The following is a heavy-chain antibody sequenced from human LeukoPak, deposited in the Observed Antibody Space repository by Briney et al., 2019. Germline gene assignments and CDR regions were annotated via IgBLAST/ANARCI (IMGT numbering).Heavy chain of an antibody. CDR2: IRYDGSNE. CDR3: ARRDRYYYDSSGYYYYYGMDV. V-gene: IGHV3-30*02. D-gene: IGHD3-22*01. Sequence: GGSLRLSCAASGFTFSSYGIHWVRQAPGKGLEWVAFIRYDGSNEYYADSVKGRFTISRDNSKNTLYLQMNSLRAEDTAVYYCARRDRYYYDSSGYYYYYGMDVWGQGTTVTVSS. J-gene: IGHJ6*02. CDR1: GFTFSSYG.